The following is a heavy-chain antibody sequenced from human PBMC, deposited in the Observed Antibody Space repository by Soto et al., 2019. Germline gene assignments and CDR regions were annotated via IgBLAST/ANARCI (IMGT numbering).Heavy chain of an antibody. V-gene: IGHV3-30-3*01. D-gene: IGHD3-3*01. CDR3: ARDRRRVWTIFGVVITTLGMDV. CDR1: GFTFSSYA. J-gene: IGHJ6*02. Sequence: QVQLVESGGGVVQPGRSLRLSCAASGFTFSSYAMHWVRQAPGKGLEWVAVISYDGSNKYYAESVKGRFTISRDNSKNTLYLQMNSLRAEDTAVYYCARDRRRVWTIFGVVITTLGMDVWGQGTTVTVSS. CDR2: ISYDGSNK.